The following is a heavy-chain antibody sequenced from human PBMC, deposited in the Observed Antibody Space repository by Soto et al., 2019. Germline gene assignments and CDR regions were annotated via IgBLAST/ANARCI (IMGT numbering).Heavy chain of an antibody. D-gene: IGHD1-1*01. Sequence: PGGSLRLSCGVSGFTFRNYAMTWVRHSSGKGLEWVSTISGSGDSTHYADSVKGRFTISRDNSKNTLYLQMNSLRADDSAEYYCAKNDDDIYGTLYCFDNWGRGTLVTVSS. CDR2: ISGSGDST. CDR1: GFTFRNYA. CDR3: AKNDDDIYGTLYCFDN. J-gene: IGHJ4*02. V-gene: IGHV3-23*01.